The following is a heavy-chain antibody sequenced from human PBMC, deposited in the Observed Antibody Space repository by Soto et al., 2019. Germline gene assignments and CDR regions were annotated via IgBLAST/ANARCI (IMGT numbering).Heavy chain of an antibody. J-gene: IGHJ5*02. CDR2: INPDNGNT. Sequence: ASVKVSCTASGYTFTRYTMNWVRQAPGQRLEWMGWINPDNGNTKSSQKFQDRVIITRDTSASTAYMDLSSLRSEDTAVYYCARVIATRQLDPWGKGTLVTVAS. V-gene: IGHV1-3*01. CDR1: GYTFTRYT. D-gene: IGHD2-2*01. CDR3: ARVIATRQLDP.